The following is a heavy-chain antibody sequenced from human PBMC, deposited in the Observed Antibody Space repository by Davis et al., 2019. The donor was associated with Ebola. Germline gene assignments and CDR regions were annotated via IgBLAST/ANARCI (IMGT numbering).Heavy chain of an antibody. D-gene: IGHD3-10*01. CDR3: ARSIMVRGVIAHWYYGMDV. J-gene: IGHJ6*02. Sequence: SETLSLTCAVSGGSISSSNWWSWVRQPPGKGLEWIGSIYYSGSTYYNPSLKSRVTISVDTSKNQFSLKLSSVTAADTAVYYCARSIMVRGVIAHWYYGMDVWGQGTTVTVSS. V-gene: IGHV4-4*02. CDR1: GGSISSSNW. CDR2: IYYSGST.